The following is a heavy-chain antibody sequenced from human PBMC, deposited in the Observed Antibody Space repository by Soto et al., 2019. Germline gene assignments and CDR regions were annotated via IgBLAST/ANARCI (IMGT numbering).Heavy chain of an antibody. CDR2: IYYSGST. J-gene: IGHJ4*02. CDR1: GGSISSSSYY. CDR3: ARHNLPEGLWFSPR. D-gene: IGHD3-10*01. Sequence: ETLSLTCSVSGGSISSSSYYWGWIRQPPGKGLEWIGSIYYSGSTYYNPSLKSRVTISVDTSKNQFSLKLSSVTAADTAVYYCARHNLPEGLWFSPRWGQGTLVTV. V-gene: IGHV4-39*01.